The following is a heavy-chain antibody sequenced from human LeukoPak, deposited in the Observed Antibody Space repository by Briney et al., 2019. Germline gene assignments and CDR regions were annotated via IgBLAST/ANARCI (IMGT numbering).Heavy chain of an antibody. D-gene: IGHD2/OR15-2a*01. J-gene: IGHJ4*02. CDR3: AKLPVGTPFNF. CDR1: GFTFSSYG. V-gene: IGHV3-30*18. Sequence: GGSLRLSCAASGFTFSSYGMHWVRQAPGKGLEWVAVISYDGSNKYYADSVKGRFTISRDNSKNTLYLQMNSLRAGDTAVYYCAKLPVGTPFNFWGQGTLVTVSS. CDR2: ISYDGSNK.